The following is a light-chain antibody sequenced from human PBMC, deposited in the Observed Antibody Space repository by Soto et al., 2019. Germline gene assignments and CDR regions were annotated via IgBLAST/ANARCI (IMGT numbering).Light chain of an antibody. V-gene: IGLV4-69*02. Sequence: QSVLTQSPSASASLGASVKLTCTLSSGHSNYAIAWHQQLPEKGPRYLMKINSDGRHTKGDGIPDRFSGSSSGAERYLTISSLQSEDEADYYCQTWGTGIHVVFGGGTQLTVL. CDR1: SGHSNYA. CDR2: INSDGRH. CDR3: QTWGTGIHVV. J-gene: IGLJ2*01.